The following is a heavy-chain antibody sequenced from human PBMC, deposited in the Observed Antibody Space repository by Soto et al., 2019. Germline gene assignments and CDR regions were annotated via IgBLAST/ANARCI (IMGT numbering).Heavy chain of an antibody. Sequence: SETLSLTCSVSGGSVSSESYYWSWIRQTPGKGLEWIGNVENSGSTKYNPTLKSRVTISVDTSKNQFSLKLSSVTGADTAVYYCARERGDSHWIDPWGQGTLVTVSS. CDR2: VENSGST. D-gene: IGHD2-21*01. J-gene: IGHJ5*02. V-gene: IGHV4-61*01. CDR3: ARERGDSHWIDP. CDR1: GGSVSSESYY.